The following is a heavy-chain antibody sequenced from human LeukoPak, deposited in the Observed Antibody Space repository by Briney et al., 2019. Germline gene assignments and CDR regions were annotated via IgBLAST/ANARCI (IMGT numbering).Heavy chain of an antibody. CDR2: MNPNSGNT. D-gene: IGHD3-3*01. CDR1: GGTFSSYA. V-gene: IGHV1-8*03. J-gene: IGHJ5*02. Sequence: ASVKVSCKASGGTFSSYAISWVRQAPGQGLEWMGWMNPNSGNTGYAQKFQGRVTITRNTSISTAYMELSSLRSEDTAVYYCARAEYDFWSGYYQPNWFDPWGQGTLVTVSS. CDR3: ARAEYDFWSGYYQPNWFDP.